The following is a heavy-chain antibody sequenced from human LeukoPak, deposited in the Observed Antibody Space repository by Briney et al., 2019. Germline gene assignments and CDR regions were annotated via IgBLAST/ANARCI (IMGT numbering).Heavy chain of an antibody. J-gene: IGHJ4*02. V-gene: IGHV4-38-2*01. CDR3: ARANTAMVTGY. Sequence: SETLSLTCAVSGYSISSGYYWGWIRQPPGKGLEWIGSIYHSGSTYYNPSLKSRVTISVDTSKSQFSLKLSSVTAADTAVYYCARANTAMVTGYWGQGTLVTVSS. D-gene: IGHD5-18*01. CDR1: GYSISSGYY. CDR2: IYHSGST.